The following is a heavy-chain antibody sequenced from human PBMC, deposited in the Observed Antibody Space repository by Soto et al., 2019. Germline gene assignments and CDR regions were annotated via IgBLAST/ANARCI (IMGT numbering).Heavy chain of an antibody. V-gene: IGHV3-9*01. CDR3: AKDPRGVAVAGTGYVDL. D-gene: IGHD6-19*01. J-gene: IGHJ2*01. CDR2: ISWYSGSI. CDR1: GFTFDDYA. Sequence: EVQLVESGGGLVQPGRSLRLSCAASGFTFDDYAMHWVRQAPGKGLEWVSGISWYSGSIGYAESVKGRFTISRDNAKNSLYLQMNSLRAEDTALYYWAKDPRGVAVAGTGYVDLWGRGTLVTVSS.